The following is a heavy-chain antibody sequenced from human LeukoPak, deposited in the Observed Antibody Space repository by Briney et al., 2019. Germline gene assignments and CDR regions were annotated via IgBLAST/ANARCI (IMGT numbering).Heavy chain of an antibody. CDR2: VFHTGST. CDR3: ARDRGSQPFIDY. Sequence: SETLSLTCAVYGGSFSGYYWSWIRQPPGKGLEWIGYVFHTGSTNYNPSLKSRVTISVDTSKNQFSLKLSSVTAADTAVYYCARDRGSQPFIDYWGQGTLVTVSS. CDR1: GGSFSGYY. J-gene: IGHJ4*02. D-gene: IGHD1-26*01. V-gene: IGHV4-59*01.